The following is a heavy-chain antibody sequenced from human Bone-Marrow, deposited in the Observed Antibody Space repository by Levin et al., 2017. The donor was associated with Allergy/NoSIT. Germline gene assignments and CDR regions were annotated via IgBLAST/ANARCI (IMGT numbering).Heavy chain of an antibody. CDR3: ARGTYCTNGVGYGHFDY. V-gene: IGHV6-1*01. CDR1: GDRVSSTSAA. D-gene: IGHD2-8*01. J-gene: IGHJ4*02. CDR2: TYYRSKWYN. Sequence: SQTLSLTCAISGDRVSSTSAAWNWIRQSPSRGLEWLGRTYYRSKWYNDYAVSVKSRITINPDTSKNQFSLQLNYVTPEDTAVYYCARGTYCTNGVGYGHFDYWGQGTLVTVSS.